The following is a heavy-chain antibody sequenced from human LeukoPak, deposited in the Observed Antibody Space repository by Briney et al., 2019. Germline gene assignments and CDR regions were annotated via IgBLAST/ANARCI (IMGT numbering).Heavy chain of an antibody. D-gene: IGHD2-15*01. CDR2: INAGNGNT. V-gene: IGHV1-3*01. Sequence: GASVKVSCKASGYTFTSYAMHWVRQAPGQRLEWMGWINAGNGNTKYSQKFQGSVTITRATSASTAYMELSSLRSEDTAVYYCARGPYCSGGSCYHFDYWGQGTLVTVSS. CDR1: GYTFTSYA. CDR3: ARGPYCSGGSCYHFDY. J-gene: IGHJ4*02.